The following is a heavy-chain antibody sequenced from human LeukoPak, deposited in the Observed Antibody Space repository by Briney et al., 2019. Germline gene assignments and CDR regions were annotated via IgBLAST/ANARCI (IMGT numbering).Heavy chain of an antibody. Sequence: GGSLRLSCAASGFTFSSYSMNWVRQAPGKGLEWVSSISSSSSYIYYANSVKGRFTISRDNAKNSLYLQMNSLRAEDTAVYYCARGMVATIFDYWGQGTLVTVSS. D-gene: IGHD5-24*01. J-gene: IGHJ4*02. CDR2: ISSSSSYI. CDR1: GFTFSSYS. V-gene: IGHV3-21*01. CDR3: ARGMVATIFDY.